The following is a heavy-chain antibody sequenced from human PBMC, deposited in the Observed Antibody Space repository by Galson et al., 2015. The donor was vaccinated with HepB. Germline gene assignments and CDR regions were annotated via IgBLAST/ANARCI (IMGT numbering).Heavy chain of an antibody. J-gene: IGHJ6*03. Sequence: VKVSCKVSGYTFTDYYMHWVQQAPGKGLEWMGLVDPEDGETIYAEKFQGRVTITADTSTDTAYMELSSLRSEDTAVYYCATGRGDYGDYRYYYYMDVWGKGTTVTVSS. D-gene: IGHD4-17*01. CDR3: ATGRGDYGDYRYYYYMDV. CDR1: GYTFTDYY. CDR2: VDPEDGET. V-gene: IGHV1-69-2*01.